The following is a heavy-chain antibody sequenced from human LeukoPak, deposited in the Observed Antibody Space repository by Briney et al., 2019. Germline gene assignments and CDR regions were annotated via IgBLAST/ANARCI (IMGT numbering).Heavy chain of an antibody. CDR1: GFTFSAYW. V-gene: IGHV3-74*01. CDR2: INPDGSRT. D-gene: IGHD6-6*01. CDR3: ARVLSGSWDWFDP. Sequence: GRSLRLSCAASGFTFSAYWMHWVRQAPGKGLVWVSRINPDGSRTTYADSVKGRFTISRDNAKNTVYLQMNSLRAEDTAVYYCARVLSGSWDWFDPWGQGTLVTVSS. J-gene: IGHJ5*02.